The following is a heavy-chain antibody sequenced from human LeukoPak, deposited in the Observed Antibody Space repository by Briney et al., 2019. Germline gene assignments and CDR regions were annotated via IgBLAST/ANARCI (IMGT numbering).Heavy chain of an antibody. CDR3: ARVLRYCSGGNCYSGGLGYMDV. CDR2: IFYSGST. J-gene: IGHJ6*03. V-gene: IGHV4-38-2*02. CDR1: GYSITSGYY. Sequence: PSETLSLTCTVSGYSITSGYYWGWIRQPPGKGLEWIGNIFYSGSTYYNPSLKSRVTISVDTSKNQFSLKLSSVTAADTAVYYCARVLRYCSGGNCYSGGLGYMDVWGKGATVTISS. D-gene: IGHD2-15*01.